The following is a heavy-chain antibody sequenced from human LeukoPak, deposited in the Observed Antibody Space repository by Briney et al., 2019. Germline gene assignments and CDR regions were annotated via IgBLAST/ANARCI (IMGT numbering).Heavy chain of an antibody. Sequence: PGGSLRLSCAASGFTFSSYGMHWVRQAPGKGLEWVAVISYDGSNKYYADSVKGRFTISRDNSKNTLYLQMNSLRAEDTAVYYCAKEVVGYSYGSYFDYWGQGTLVTVSS. J-gene: IGHJ4*02. V-gene: IGHV3-30*18. CDR2: ISYDGSNK. CDR1: GFTFSSYG. D-gene: IGHD5-18*01. CDR3: AKEVVGYSYGSYFDY.